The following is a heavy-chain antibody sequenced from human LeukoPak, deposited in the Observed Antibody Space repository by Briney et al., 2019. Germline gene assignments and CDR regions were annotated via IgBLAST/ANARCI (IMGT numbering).Heavy chain of an antibody. CDR1: GFTFGNYG. D-gene: IGHD3-10*01. CDR2: ISGSSSAM. V-gene: IGHV3-48*02. CDR3: ARDGRSYYGSGSYL. Sequence: GGTLRLSCAASGFTFGNYGMNWVRQAPGKGLEWVSYISGSSSAMYYADSVKGRFTISRDNAKNSLYLQMNSLRDEDTAVYYCARDGRSYYGSGSYLWGQGTQVTVSP. J-gene: IGHJ1*01.